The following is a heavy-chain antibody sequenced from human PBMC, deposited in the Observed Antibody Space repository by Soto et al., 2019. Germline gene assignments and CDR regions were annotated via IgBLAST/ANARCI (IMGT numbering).Heavy chain of an antibody. CDR1: GYTFTSYG. V-gene: IGHV1-18*01. CDR3: ARESGGQQQVRLDY. Sequence: QVPLVQSGAEVKKPGASVKVSCKASGYTFTSYGISWVRQAPGQGLEWMGWISAYNGNTNYAQKLQGRVTMTTDTSTSTAYMELRSLSSVDTSVYYCARESGGQQQVRLDYWGQGTLVTVSS. J-gene: IGHJ4*02. D-gene: IGHD6-13*01. CDR2: ISAYNGNT.